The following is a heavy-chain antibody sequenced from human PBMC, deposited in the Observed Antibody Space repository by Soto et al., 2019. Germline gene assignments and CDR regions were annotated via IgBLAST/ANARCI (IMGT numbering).Heavy chain of an antibody. CDR2: LDPEDGET. D-gene: IGHD3-3*01. V-gene: IGHV1-24*01. CDR1: GYTLTELS. Sequence: ASVKVSCKVSGYTLTELSMHWVRQAPGKGLEWMGGLDPEDGETIYAQKFQGRVTMTEDTSTDTAYMELSSLRSEDTAVYYCAFAPTYYDFWSGPAFDYWGQGTLVTAPQ. CDR3: AFAPTYYDFWSGPAFDY. J-gene: IGHJ4*02.